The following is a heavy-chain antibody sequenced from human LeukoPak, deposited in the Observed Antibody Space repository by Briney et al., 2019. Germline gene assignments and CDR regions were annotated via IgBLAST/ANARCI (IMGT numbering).Heavy chain of an antibody. D-gene: IGHD6-19*01. J-gene: IGHJ5*02. CDR1: GYAFTTYD. CDR3: ARGRGSGHKENWFDP. Sequence: ASVKVSCKVSGYAFTTYDINWVRQATGQGPEWMGWMNPNSGNTGYTQNFQGRVTMTRNTSISTAYMELSSLKSEDTAVYYCARGRGSGHKENWFDPWGLGTLVTVSS. V-gene: IGHV1-8*01. CDR2: MNPNSGNT.